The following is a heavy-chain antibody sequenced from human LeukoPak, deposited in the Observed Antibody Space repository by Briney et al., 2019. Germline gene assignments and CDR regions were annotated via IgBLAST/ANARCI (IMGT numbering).Heavy chain of an antibody. D-gene: IGHD2-15*01. CDR3: AAVEVG. Sequence: PGGSLRLSCAASGFTFSSYSMNWVRQAPGKGLEWVSSISSSSSCIYYADSVKGRFTISRDNSKNTLYLQMNSLRAEDTAVYYCAAVEVGWGQGTLVTVSS. CDR2: ISSSSSCI. J-gene: IGHJ4*02. V-gene: IGHV3-21*04. CDR1: GFTFSSYS.